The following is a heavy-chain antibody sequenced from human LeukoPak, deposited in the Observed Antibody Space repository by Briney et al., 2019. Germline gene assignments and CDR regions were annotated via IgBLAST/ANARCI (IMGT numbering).Heavy chain of an antibody. J-gene: IGHJ6*03. Sequence: ASVKVSCKASGYTFTSYAINWVRQAAGQGLELMGWMNPNSGNTGYAQKFQGRVTITRNTSISTAYMELISLRSEDTAVYYCARGRFLKWLRSYYYYYMDVWGKGTTVTVSS. D-gene: IGHD3-3*01. CDR2: MNPNSGNT. CDR3: ARGRFLKWLRSYYYYYMDV. V-gene: IGHV1-8*03. CDR1: GYTFTSYA.